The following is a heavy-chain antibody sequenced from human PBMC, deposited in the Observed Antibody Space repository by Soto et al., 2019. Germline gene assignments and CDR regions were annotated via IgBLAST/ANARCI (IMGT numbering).Heavy chain of an antibody. D-gene: IGHD3-3*01. Sequence: ASVKVSCKASGYTFTSYDINWGGQATGQGLEGMGWMNPNSGNTGYAQKFQGRVTMTRNTSISTAYMELSSLRSEDTAVYYCARGLHYDFWSGYRPIYYYYMDVWGKGTTVTVSS. J-gene: IGHJ6*03. CDR1: GYTFTSYD. CDR2: MNPNSGNT. CDR3: ARGLHYDFWSGYRPIYYYYMDV. V-gene: IGHV1-8*01.